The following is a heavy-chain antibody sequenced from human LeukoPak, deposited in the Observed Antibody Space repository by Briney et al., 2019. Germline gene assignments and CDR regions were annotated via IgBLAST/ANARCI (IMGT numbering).Heavy chain of an antibody. D-gene: IGHD4/OR15-4a*01. J-gene: IGHJ4*02. CDR3: ARAALGALDY. V-gene: IGHV4-34*01. CDR1: GGSISSYY. CDR2: INHSGST. Sequence: SETLSLTCTVSGGSISSYYWSWIRQPPGKGLEWIGEINHSGSTNYNPSLKSRVTISVDTSKNQFSLKLSSVTAADTAVYYCARAALGALDYWGQGTLVTVSS.